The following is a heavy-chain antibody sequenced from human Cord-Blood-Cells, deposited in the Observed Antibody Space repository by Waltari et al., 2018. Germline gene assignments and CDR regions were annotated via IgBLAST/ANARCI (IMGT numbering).Heavy chain of an antibody. CDR3: ARHYYGSGSYRKGYYVMDV. CDR2: SSAYNGNT. Sequence: QVQLVQSGAEVKKPGASVKVSCKASGYTFTSYGISWVRQAPGQGLEWMGWSSAYNGNTNYAQKLQGRVTMTTDTSTRTAYMELRSLRSNDTAVYYCARHYYGSGSYRKGYYVMDVGGQGTTVTVSS. V-gene: IGHV1-18*01. D-gene: IGHD3-10*01. J-gene: IGHJ6*02. CDR1: GYTFTSYG.